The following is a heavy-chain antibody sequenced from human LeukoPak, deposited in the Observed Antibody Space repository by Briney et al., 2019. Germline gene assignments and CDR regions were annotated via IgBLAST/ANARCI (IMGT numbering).Heavy chain of an antibody. CDR3: ARAKGIREYMDV. J-gene: IGHJ6*03. Sequence: GASVKVSCKASGGTFISYAISWVRQAPGQGLEWMGGIIPIFGTANYAQKFQGRVTITTDESTGTAYMELSSLRSEDTAVYYCARAKGIREYMDVWGKGTTVTVSS. CDR2: IIPIFGTA. D-gene: IGHD3-10*01. V-gene: IGHV1-69*05. CDR1: GGTFISYA.